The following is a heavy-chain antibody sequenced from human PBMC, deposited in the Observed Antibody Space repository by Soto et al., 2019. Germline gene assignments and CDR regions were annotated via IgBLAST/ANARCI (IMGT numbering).Heavy chain of an antibody. CDR3: ARSSIAAAGNWFDP. D-gene: IGHD6-13*01. V-gene: IGHV4-30-4*01. Sequence: SETLSLTCTVSGGSISSGDYYGSWSRQPPGKGLEWIGYIYYSGSTYYNPSLKSRVTISVDTSKNQFSLKLSSVTAADTAVYYCARSSIAAAGNWFDPWGQGTLVTVSS. CDR2: IYYSGST. CDR1: GGSISSGDYY. J-gene: IGHJ5*02.